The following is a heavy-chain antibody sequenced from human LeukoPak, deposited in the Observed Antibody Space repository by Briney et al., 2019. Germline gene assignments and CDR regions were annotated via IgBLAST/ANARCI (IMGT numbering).Heavy chain of an antibody. J-gene: IGHJ4*02. CDR2: ISYTGST. V-gene: IGHV4-39*01. D-gene: IGHD5-18*01. CDR3: ARRGGYSYGYYFDY. Sequence: PSETLSLTCTVSADSISTNAYYWGWIRQPPGKGLEWIGSISYTGSTYYGPSLRSRVTISVDTSKNQFSLKLISVTAADTAVYYCARRGGYSYGYYFDYWGQGTLVTVSS. CDR1: ADSISTNAYY.